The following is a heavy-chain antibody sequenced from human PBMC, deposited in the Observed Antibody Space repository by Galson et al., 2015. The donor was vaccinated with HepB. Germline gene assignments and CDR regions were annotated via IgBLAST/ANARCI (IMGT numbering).Heavy chain of an antibody. CDR3: AKGPTVGCSGGNCYFDS. D-gene: IGHD2-15*01. CDR1: GFTFRTYV. V-gene: IGHV3-30*02. CDR2: IRNDGSKK. Sequence: SLRLSCAASGFTFRTYVMHWVRQAPGKGLEWVAFIRNDGSKKSYADSMKGRFTISRDNSKNTLYLQVNSVRPEDTAVYSCAKGPTVGCSGGNCYFDSWGQGALVTVSS. J-gene: IGHJ4*02.